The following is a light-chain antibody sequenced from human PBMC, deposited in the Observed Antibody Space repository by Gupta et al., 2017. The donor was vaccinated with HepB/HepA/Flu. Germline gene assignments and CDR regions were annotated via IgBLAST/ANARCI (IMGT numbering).Light chain of an antibody. CDR2: AAS. V-gene: IGKV1-9*01. CDR3: QQLKSYPVT. Sequence: EIQLTQSPSFLAASVGDRVTITCRASQGISSYLCWYQQKPGKAPNLLIYAASTLQSGVPSRFSGSGSGTEFTLTITSLQPEDSATYYCQQLKSYPVTFGGGTKVEIK. CDR1: QGISSY. J-gene: IGKJ4*01.